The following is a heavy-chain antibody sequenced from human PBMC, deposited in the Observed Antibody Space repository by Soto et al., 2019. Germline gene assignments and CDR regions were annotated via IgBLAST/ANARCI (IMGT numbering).Heavy chain of an antibody. CDR3: ARDLVLVPAARVMDILTAEGLVDY. CDR1: GFTFSSYG. V-gene: IGHV3-33*01. J-gene: IGHJ4*02. D-gene: IGHD2-2*01. Sequence: GGSLRLSCAASGFTFSSYGMHWVRQAPGKGLEWVAVIWYDGSNKYYADSVKGRFTISRDNSKNTLYLQMNSLRAEDTAVYYCARDLVLVPAARVMDILTAEGLVDYWGQGTLVTVSS. CDR2: IWYDGSNK.